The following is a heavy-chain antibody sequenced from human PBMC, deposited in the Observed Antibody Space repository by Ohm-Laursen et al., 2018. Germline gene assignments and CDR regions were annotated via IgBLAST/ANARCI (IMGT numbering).Heavy chain of an antibody. CDR1: GGSISSYY. CDR2: IHYSGNT. V-gene: IGHV4-59*08. CDR3: AGNRLGSSFDN. D-gene: IGHD1-26*01. Sequence: SETLSLTCSVSGGSISSYYWSWIRQPAGKGLEYISWIHYSGNTNYNPSLRSRVTISVDTSKNQISLSLRSVTAADTAIYYYAGNRLGSSFDNWGPGTVVTVSS. J-gene: IGHJ4*02.